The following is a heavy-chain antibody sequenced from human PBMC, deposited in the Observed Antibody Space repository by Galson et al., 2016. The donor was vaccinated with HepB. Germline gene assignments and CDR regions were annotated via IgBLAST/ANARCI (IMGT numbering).Heavy chain of an antibody. D-gene: IGHD4-17*01. J-gene: IGHJ4*02. CDR3: ATSTWETTGFDY. CDR1: GFTLAGNA. V-gene: IGHV3-23*01. CDR2: IRHNGAT. Sequence: SLRLSCAASGFTLAGNAMTWARQAPGKGLEWVADIRHNGATYDADSVRGRFTISRDNSKNTVYLQMNSLRAADTAVYYCATSTWETTGFDYWGQGTLVTVSS.